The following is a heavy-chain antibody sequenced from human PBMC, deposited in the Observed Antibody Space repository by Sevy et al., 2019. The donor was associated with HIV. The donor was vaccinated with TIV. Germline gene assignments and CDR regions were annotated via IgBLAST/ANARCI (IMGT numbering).Heavy chain of an antibody. V-gene: IGHV4-59*01. CDR2: IYYRGRT. J-gene: IGHJ6*02. Sequence: SETLSLTCTVSGDSISGYYWSWIRQPPGKGLEWIGYIYYRGRTNYNPSLKSRVTISEDTSKNQLSLKLSSVTAADTAVYYCARGAPYYYYGMDVWGQGTTVTVSS. CDR1: GDSISGYY. CDR3: ARGAPYYYYGMDV.